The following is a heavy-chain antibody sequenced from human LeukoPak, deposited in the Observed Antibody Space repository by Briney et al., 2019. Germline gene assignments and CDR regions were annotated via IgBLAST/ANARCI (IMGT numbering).Heavy chain of an antibody. CDR2: IYYSGST. V-gene: IGHV4-59*01. CDR3: ARGDYVWGSYRYYDY. D-gene: IGHD3-16*02. J-gene: IGHJ4*02. CDR1: GGSISSYY. Sequence: SETLSLTCTVSGGSISSYYWSWIRQPPGKGPEWIGYIYYSGSTNYNPSLKSRVTISVDTSKNQFSLKLSSVTAADTAVYYCARGDYVWGSYRYYDYWGQGTLVTVSS.